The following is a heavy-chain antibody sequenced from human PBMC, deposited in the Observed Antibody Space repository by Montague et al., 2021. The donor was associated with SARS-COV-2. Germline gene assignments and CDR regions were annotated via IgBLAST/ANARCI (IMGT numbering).Heavy chain of an antibody. CDR2: INYGGST. CDR3: ARGAPGY. J-gene: IGHJ4*02. D-gene: IGHD1-1*01. V-gene: IGHV4-34*01. Sequence: SETLSLTCAVYGVSFSDYHWTWIRQSPGEGLEWIGQINYGGSTKYNPSLKSRVTISIDTSKNQFSLKLTSVTAADTAVYYCARGAPGYWGQGTLVTVSS. CDR1: GVSFSDYH.